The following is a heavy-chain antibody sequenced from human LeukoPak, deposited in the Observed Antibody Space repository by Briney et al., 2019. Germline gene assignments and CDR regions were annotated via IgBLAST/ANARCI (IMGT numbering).Heavy chain of an antibody. D-gene: IGHD4-17*01. CDR3: AKVRGDYVVPHYYMDV. CDR1: GFTFSSYA. J-gene: IGHJ6*03. V-gene: IGHV3-23*01. Sequence: GGSLRLSCAASGFTFSSYAMSWVRQAPGKGLEWVSAISGSGGSTYSADSVKGRFTISRDNSKNTLYPQMSSLRAEDTAVYYCAKVRGDYVVPHYYMDVWGKGTTVTISS. CDR2: ISGSGGST.